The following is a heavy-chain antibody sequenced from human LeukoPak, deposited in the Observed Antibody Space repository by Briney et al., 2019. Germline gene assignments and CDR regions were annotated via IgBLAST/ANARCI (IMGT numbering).Heavy chain of an antibody. CDR1: GFTFSSYG. CDR3: AKDGRRAPDYIYYMSV. D-gene: IGHD4/OR15-4a*01. V-gene: IGHV3-30*18. J-gene: IGHJ6*03. CDR2: ISYDGSNK. Sequence: GGSLRLSCAASGFTFSSYGMHWVRQAPGKGLEWVAVISYDGSNKYYTDSVKGRFTISRDNSKNTLYLQMSSLRAEDTAVYYCAKDGRRAPDYIYYMSVWGKGTTVTVSS.